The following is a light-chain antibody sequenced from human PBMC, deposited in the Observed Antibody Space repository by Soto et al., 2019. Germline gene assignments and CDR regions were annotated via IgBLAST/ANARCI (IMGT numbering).Light chain of an antibody. CDR1: SSNIGAGYD. CDR3: QSYDSSLSGWV. V-gene: IGLV1-40*01. CDR2: GNS. J-gene: IGLJ3*02. Sequence: QSVLTQPPSVSGAPGQRVTISCTGSSSNIGAGYDVHWYQQLPGTAPKLLIYGNSNRPSGVPDRFSGSKSGTSASLAITGLQAEEAADYYCQSYDSSLSGWVFGGGTKL.